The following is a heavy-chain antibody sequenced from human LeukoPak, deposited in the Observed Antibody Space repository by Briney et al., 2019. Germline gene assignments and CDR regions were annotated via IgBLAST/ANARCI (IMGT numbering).Heavy chain of an antibody. V-gene: IGHV3-21*01. CDR2: ISTSSTYI. Sequence: GGSLRLSCAASGFTFSSYSMNWVRQAPGKGLEWVPSISTSSTYIYYADSVKGRFTISRDNAKNSLYLQMNSLRAEDTAVYYCARGGEYSGPIGGDYWGQGTLVTVSS. D-gene: IGHD1-26*01. CDR3: ARGGEYSGPIGGDY. CDR1: GFTFSSYS. J-gene: IGHJ4*02.